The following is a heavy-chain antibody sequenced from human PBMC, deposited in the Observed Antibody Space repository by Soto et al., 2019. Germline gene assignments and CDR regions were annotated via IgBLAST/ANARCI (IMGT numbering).Heavy chain of an antibody. CDR1: GFGNRKYV. V-gene: IGHV1-8*01. CDR3: ARGLDIVY. Sequence: VLVKRYCKTSGFGNRKYVISWVRQAPGQGLEWVGYINPKSGDTGYAQKFQGRVTLTRDTPKATAYMELSSLTSEDTAVYYCARGLDIVYWGQGTQVTVSS. J-gene: IGHJ4*02. D-gene: IGHD3-16*02. CDR2: INPKSGDT.